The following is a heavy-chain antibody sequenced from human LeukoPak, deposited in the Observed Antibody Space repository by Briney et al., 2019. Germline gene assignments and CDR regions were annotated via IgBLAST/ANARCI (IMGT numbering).Heavy chain of an antibody. CDR1: GVTFSSYW. D-gene: IGHD3-3*01. Sequence: GVSLRLSCAASGVTFSSYWMSWVRQDPGKGLEWVANIKQDGSEKYYVDSVKGRFTISRDNAKNSLYLQMNSLRAEDTAVYYCARDQPRQGFWSGYYYMDVWGKGTTVTVSS. CDR2: IKQDGSEK. CDR3: ARDQPRQGFWSGYYYMDV. J-gene: IGHJ6*03. V-gene: IGHV3-7*01.